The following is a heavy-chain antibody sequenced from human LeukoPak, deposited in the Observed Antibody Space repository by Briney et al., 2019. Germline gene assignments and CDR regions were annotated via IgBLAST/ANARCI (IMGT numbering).Heavy chain of an antibody. D-gene: IGHD4-17*01. J-gene: IGHJ6*02. CDR1: DGSISSNIYY. CDR2: IYYSGST. CDR3: ARDLRGDSKVGMDV. V-gene: IGHV4-31*03. Sequence: SETLSLTCTVSDGSISSNIYYWGWIRQHPGKGLEWIGYIYYSGSTYYNPSLKSRVTISVDTSKNQFSLKLSSVTAADTAVYYCARDLRGDSKVGMDVWGQGTTVTVSS.